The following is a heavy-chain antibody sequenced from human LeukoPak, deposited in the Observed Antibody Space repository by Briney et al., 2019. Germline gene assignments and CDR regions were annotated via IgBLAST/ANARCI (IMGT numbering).Heavy chain of an antibody. CDR3: AKDPSPLLR. J-gene: IGHJ4*02. D-gene: IGHD2/OR15-2a*01. CDR1: GFTFSSYG. V-gene: IGHV3-30*18. Sequence: GGSLRLSCAASGFTFSSYGMHWVRQAPGKGLEWMAVISYDGSNKYYADSVKGRFTISRDNSKNTLYLQMNSLRAEDTAVYYCAKDPSPLLRWGQGTLVTVSS. CDR2: ISYDGSNK.